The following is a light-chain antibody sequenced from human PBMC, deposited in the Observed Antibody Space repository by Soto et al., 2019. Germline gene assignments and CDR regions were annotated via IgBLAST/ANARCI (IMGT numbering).Light chain of an antibody. J-gene: IGKJ4*01. V-gene: IGKV1-13*02. Sequence: IQLTQSPSSLSASVGDRVTLTCRASQSVSSNLAWYQQKPGKAPKLLIYDASSLESGVPSRFSGSGSGTDFTLTISSLQPEDFATYYCQQYNSYLVTFGGGTKVEIK. CDR1: QSVSSN. CDR3: QQYNSYLVT. CDR2: DAS.